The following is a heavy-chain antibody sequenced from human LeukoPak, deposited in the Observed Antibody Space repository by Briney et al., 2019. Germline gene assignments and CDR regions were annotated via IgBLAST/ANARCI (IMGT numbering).Heavy chain of an antibody. CDR2: ISYDGSNK. D-gene: IGHD6-6*01. Sequence: GGSLRLSCAASGFTFSSYGMHWVRQAPGKGLEWVAVISYDGSNKYYADSVKGRFTISRDNSKNTLYLQMNSLRAEDTAVYYCAKVVSSSLLSYYFDYWGQGTLVTVSS. J-gene: IGHJ4*02. V-gene: IGHV3-30*18. CDR1: GFTFSSYG. CDR3: AKVVSSSLLSYYFDY.